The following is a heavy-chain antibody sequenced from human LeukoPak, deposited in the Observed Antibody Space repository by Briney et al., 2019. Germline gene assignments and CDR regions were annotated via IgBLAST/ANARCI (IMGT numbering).Heavy chain of an antibody. Sequence: GGSLRLSCAASGFTFSSYAMHWVRQAPGKGLEWVAVTSYDGSNKYYADSVKGRFTISRDNAKNTLFLQMNSLRAEDTAVYYCARGWEQQGVGAFHVWGQGTMVTVSS. D-gene: IGHD1/OR15-1a*01. CDR1: GFTFSSYA. J-gene: IGHJ3*01. CDR2: TSYDGSNK. V-gene: IGHV3-30*04. CDR3: ARGWEQQGVGAFHV.